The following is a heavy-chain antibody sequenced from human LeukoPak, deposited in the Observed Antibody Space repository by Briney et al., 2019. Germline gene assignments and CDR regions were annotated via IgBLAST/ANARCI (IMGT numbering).Heavy chain of an antibody. V-gene: IGHV4-59*01. D-gene: IGHD3-22*01. Sequence: SETLSLTCTVFGGSISSYYWSWIRQPPGKGLEWIGYIYYSGSTNYNPSLKSRVTISVDTSKNQFSLKLSSVTAADTAVYYCASDYDSSGYYYHWGQGTLVTVSS. CDR2: IYYSGST. CDR1: GGSISSYY. J-gene: IGHJ5*02. CDR3: ASDYDSSGYYYH.